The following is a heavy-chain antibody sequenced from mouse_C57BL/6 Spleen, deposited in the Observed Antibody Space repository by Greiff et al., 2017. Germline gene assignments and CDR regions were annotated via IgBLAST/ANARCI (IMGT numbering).Heavy chain of an antibody. CDR3: AREGFGSSLAY. CDR2: IYPGDGDT. CDR1: GYAFSSSW. J-gene: IGHJ3*01. D-gene: IGHD1-1*01. V-gene: IGHV1-82*01. Sequence: VQGVESGPELVKPGASVKISCKASGYAFSSSWMNWVKQRPGKGLEWIGRIYPGDGDTNYNGKFKGKATLTADKSSSTAYMQLSSLTSEDSAVYVCAREGFGSSLAYWGQGTLVTVSA.